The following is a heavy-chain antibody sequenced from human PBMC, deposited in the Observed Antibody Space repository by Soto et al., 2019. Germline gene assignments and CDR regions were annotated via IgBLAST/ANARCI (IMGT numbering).Heavy chain of an antibody. D-gene: IGHD3-16*02. Sequence: QITLKESGPALVKPTQTLTLTCTLSGLSLRTDGVRVGWIRQTPGKALEWLAIIYWDDDKLYNPSLNNRLTITQDTSKDQVVLTMTNMDRVDTGTYYCAHRYRKRFGPWGQGIHVTVSS. V-gene: IGHV2-5*02. CDR2: IYWDDDK. J-gene: IGHJ5*02. CDR3: AHRYRKRFGP. CDR1: GLSLRTDGVR.